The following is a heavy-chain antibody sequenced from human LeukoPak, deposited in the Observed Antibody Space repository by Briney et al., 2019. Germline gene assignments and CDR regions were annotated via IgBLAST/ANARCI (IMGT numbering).Heavy chain of an antibody. J-gene: IGHJ4*02. CDR1: GYTFTSYG. CDR2: ISAYNGNT. CDR3: ARDHPLTITEIYFDY. V-gene: IGHV1-18*01. D-gene: IGHD5-12*01. Sequence: GASVKVSCKASGYTFTSYGIGWVRQAPGQGLEWMGWISAYNGNTNYAQKLQGRVTMTTDTSTSTAYMELRSLRSDDTAVYYCARDHPLTITEIYFDYWGQGTLVTVSS.